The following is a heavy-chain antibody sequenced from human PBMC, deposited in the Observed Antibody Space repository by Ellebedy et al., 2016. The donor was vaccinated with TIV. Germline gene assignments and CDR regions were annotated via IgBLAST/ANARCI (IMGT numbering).Heavy chain of an antibody. D-gene: IGHD3-3*02. CDR1: GFTFSNYA. CDR3: SSINEGDVDK. Sequence: GGSLRLXXAGSGFTFSNYAISWVRQAPGKGLEWVSGISDSGGDTYFADSVKGRFTISRDNAKNTLYLQMNSLRAEDTAVYYCSSINEGDVDKWGQGTLVTVSS. V-gene: IGHV3-23*01. J-gene: IGHJ4*02. CDR2: ISDSGGDT.